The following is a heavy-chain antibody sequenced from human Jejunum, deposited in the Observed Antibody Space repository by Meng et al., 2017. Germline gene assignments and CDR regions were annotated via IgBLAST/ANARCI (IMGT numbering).Heavy chain of an antibody. V-gene: IGHV4-39*07. J-gene: IGHJ5*02. CDR1: GGSISTAGYY. Sequence: QLQLQESGPGLVKPSETLSLPCSVSGGSISTAGYYWGWIRQSPGKGLEWIGSIFYSGTTYYNPSLKSRVTISIDTSKNQFSLKMNSVTAADTAVYYCARDTAGFGPWGQGTLVTVSS. D-gene: IGHD6-13*01. CDR3: ARDTAGFGP. CDR2: IFYSGTT.